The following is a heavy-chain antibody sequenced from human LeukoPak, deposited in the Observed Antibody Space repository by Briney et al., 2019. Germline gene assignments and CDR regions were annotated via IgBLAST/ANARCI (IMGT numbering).Heavy chain of an antibody. CDR1: GYSFSNYY. Sequence: GESLKLSCKGSGYSFSNYYIDWVRQMPGKGLEWMGVMYPGGSDIRYSPSFQGQVTISPDKSLDTAYLQWSTLKASDSAMYYCASRTGSYYPFDSWGQGTLVTVSS. CDR2: MYPGGSDI. CDR3: ASRTGSYYPFDS. V-gene: IGHV5-51*01. J-gene: IGHJ4*02. D-gene: IGHD1-26*01.